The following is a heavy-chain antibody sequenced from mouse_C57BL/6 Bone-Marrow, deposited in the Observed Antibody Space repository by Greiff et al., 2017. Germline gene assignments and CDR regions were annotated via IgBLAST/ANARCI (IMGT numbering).Heavy chain of an antibody. J-gene: IGHJ3*01. D-gene: IGHD2-1*01. V-gene: IGHV1-19*01. CDR2: INPYNGGT. Sequence: EVQLQQSGPVLVKPGASVKMSCKASGYTFTDYYMNWVKQSHGKSLEWIGVINPYNGGTSYNQKFKGKATLTVDKSSSTAYMELNSLTSEDSAVYYCARYGNYEGFAYWGQGTLVTVSA. CDR1: GYTFTDYY. CDR3: ARYGNYEGFAY.